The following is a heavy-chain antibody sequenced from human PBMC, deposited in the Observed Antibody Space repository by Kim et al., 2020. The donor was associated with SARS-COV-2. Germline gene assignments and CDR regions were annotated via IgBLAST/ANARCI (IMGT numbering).Heavy chain of an antibody. Sequence: YRTMDAASVKGRFTVTKDESKNSLFLQMNSLTTEDTGVYYCVRGRNGFDNWGQGTLVTVSS. CDR3: VRGRNGFDN. J-gene: IGHJ4*02. CDR2: YRT. V-gene: IGHV3-72*01.